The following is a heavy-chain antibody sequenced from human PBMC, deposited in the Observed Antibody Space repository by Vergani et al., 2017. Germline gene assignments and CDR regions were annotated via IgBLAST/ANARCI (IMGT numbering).Heavy chain of an antibody. Sequence: EVQLLESGGGLVQPGGSLRLSCAASGFTFSSYAMSWVRQAPGKGLEWVSAISGSGGSTYYADSVKGRFTISRDNSKNTRYLQMNSLRAEDTAVYYCAKARGDIVVVPAAPTPYFDYWGQGTLVTVSS. CDR3: AKARGDIVVVPAAPTPYFDY. D-gene: IGHD2-2*01. CDR2: ISGSGGST. CDR1: GFTFSSYA. J-gene: IGHJ4*02. V-gene: IGHV3-23*01.